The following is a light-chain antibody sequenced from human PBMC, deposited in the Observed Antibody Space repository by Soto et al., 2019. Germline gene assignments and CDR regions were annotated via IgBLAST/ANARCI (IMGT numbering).Light chain of an antibody. Sequence: DIKMTNSTSTLSGSVGDRVTITCRASQSISSWLAWYQQKPGKAPKLLIYAASSLQSGVPSRFSGSGSGTDFTLTISSLQPEDFATYYCQQSYSTPWTFGQGTKVDIK. CDR2: AAS. J-gene: IGKJ1*01. V-gene: IGKV1-39*01. CDR1: QSISSW. CDR3: QQSYSTPWT.